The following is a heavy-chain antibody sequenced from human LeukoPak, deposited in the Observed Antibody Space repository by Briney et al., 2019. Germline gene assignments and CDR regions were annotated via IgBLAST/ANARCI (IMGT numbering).Heavy chain of an antibody. D-gene: IGHD5-12*01. J-gene: IGHJ6*03. CDR3: ARRGYSGYDSIAAAGAPYYYHMDV. CDR2: IIPIFGTA. CDR1: GGTFSSYA. V-gene: IGHV1-69*01. Sequence: EASVKVSCKASGGTFSSYAISWVQQAPGQGLEWMGGIIPIFGTANYAQKFQGRVTITADESTSTAYMELRSLRSDDTAVYYCARRGYSGYDSIAAAGAPYYYHMDVWGKGTTVTISS.